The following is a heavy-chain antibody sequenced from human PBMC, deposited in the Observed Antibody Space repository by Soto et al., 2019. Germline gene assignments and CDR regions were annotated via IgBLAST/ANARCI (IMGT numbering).Heavy chain of an antibody. Sequence: QLQLQESGSGLVKPSQTLSLTCAVSGGSISSGGYSWSWIRQPPGKGLEWIGYIYHSGSTYYNPSLKSRVSISVDRSKNQFSLKLSSVTAANTAVYYCARRPTARLHTYFDYWGQGTLVTVSS. CDR3: ARRPTARLHTYFDY. J-gene: IGHJ4*02. CDR2: IYHSGST. V-gene: IGHV4-30-2*01. D-gene: IGHD5-18*01. CDR1: GGSISSGGYS.